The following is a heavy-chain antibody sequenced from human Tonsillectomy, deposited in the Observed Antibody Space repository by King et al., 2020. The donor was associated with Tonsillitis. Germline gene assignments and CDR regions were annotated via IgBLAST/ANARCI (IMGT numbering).Heavy chain of an antibody. Sequence: QLVQSGAEVKKPGASVRVSCKASGYTFSSYAIHWVRQAPGQRLEWMGWINAGNGNTTYSHKFQGRVTITRDTSASTAYMELRSLRSEDTALYYRAGDEVRGSRILLYYCDYWGQGTLVTVSS. D-gene: IGHD5/OR15-5a*01. J-gene: IGHJ4*02. V-gene: IGHV1-3*01. CDR3: AGDEVRGSRILLYYCDY. CDR1: GYTFSSYA. CDR2: INAGNGNT.